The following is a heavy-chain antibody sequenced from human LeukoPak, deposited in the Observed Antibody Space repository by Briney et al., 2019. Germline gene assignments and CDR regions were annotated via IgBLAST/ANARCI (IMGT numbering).Heavy chain of an antibody. CDR2: ISGSGGST. Sequence: PGASLRVSCAASGFTFSTYAMSWVRQAPGKGLERVSSISGSGGSTYYADSVKGRFTISRDNAKNTLYLQMNSLRAEDTAVYYCAREGGYSSGWTEGYFDYWGQGTLVTVSS. J-gene: IGHJ4*02. V-gene: IGHV3-23*01. D-gene: IGHD6-19*01. CDR1: GFTFSTYA. CDR3: AREGGYSSGWTEGYFDY.